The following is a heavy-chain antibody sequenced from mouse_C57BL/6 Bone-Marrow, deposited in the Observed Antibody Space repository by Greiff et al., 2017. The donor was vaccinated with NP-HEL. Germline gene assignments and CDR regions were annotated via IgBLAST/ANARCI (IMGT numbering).Heavy chain of an antibody. Sequence: QVQLQQSGAELVRPGTSVKMSCKASGYTFTNYWIGWAKQRPGHGLEWIGDIYPGGGYTNYNEKFKGKATLTADKSSSTAYMQFSSLTSEDSAISYLARCYYGSSPYFDYWGQGTTLTVSS. CDR3: ARCYYGSSPYFDY. D-gene: IGHD1-1*01. CDR1: GYTFTNYW. V-gene: IGHV1-63*01. CDR2: IYPGGGYT. J-gene: IGHJ2*01.